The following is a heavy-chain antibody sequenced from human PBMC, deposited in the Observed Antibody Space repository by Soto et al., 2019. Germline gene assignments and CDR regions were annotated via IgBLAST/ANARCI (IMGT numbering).Heavy chain of an antibody. CDR3: AMLLAVAGEGGYFDY. V-gene: IGHV3-21*01. CDR2: ISSSSSYI. Sequence: EVQLVESGGGLVKPGGSLRLSCAASGFTFSSYSMNWVRQAPGKGLEWVSSISSSSSYIYYADSVKGRFTISRDNAKNSLYLQMNNLRAEDTAVYYCAMLLAVAGEGGYFDYWGQGTLVTVSS. D-gene: IGHD6-19*01. CDR1: GFTFSSYS. J-gene: IGHJ4*02.